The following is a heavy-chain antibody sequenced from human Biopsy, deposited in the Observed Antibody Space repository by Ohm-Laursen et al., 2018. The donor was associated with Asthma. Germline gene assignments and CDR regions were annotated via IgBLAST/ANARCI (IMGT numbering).Heavy chain of an antibody. V-gene: IGHV3-30*19. CDR3: ARDPGINVDPGHWFFDL. D-gene: IGHD1-14*01. CDR1: RFTYE. CDR2: ISYGGSSI. Sequence: SLTLSCTASRFTYEMHWVRQAPGTGLERVAIISYGGSSIYYADSVKGRFTISRDFSKTSVYLQMNSLRLEDTAFYYFARDPGINVDPGHWFFDLWGRGTLVTVSS. J-gene: IGHJ2*01.